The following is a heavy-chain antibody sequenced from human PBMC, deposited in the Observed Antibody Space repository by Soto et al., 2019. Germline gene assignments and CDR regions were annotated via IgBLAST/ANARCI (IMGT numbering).Heavy chain of an antibody. V-gene: IGHV4-30-4*01. D-gene: IGHD3-22*01. J-gene: IGHJ4*02. CDR2: IYYSRSD. CDR3: ARVVQFYDSSGYSFYYFDY. Sequence: SETLSLTCTVSGDSINSADYYWSWLRQPPGKGLEWIGYIYYSRSDYYNPSLGRRATITIDTSRNQFSLNLMSVTAADTAVYYCARVVQFYDSSGYSFYYFDYWGQGAMVTLSS. CDR1: GDSINSADYY.